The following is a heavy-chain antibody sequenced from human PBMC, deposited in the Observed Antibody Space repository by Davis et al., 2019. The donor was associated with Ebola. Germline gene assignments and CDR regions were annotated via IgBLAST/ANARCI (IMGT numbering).Heavy chain of an antibody. Sequence: GESLKISCAASGFTFSRYTMSWVRQAPGKGLEWVSAIDVRGGGTNYADSVKGRFTTSRDDSKNMLYLQMNSLRAEDTAVYYCARDEGHNWQHYLSYWGQGTLVSVSS. J-gene: IGHJ4*02. CDR2: IDVRGGGT. V-gene: IGHV3-23*01. CDR1: GFTFSRYT. D-gene: IGHD1-20*01. CDR3: ARDEGHNWQHYLSY.